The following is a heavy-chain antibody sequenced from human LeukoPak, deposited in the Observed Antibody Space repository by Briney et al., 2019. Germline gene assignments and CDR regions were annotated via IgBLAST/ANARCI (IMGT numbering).Heavy chain of an antibody. CDR1: GGTFSSYA. CDR2: IIPIFGTA. CDR3: GSGGVAGTIDY. D-gene: IGHD6-19*01. V-gene: IGHV1-69*13. Sequence: ASVKVSCKASGGTFSSYAISWVRQAPGQGLEWMGGIIPIFGTANYAQKFQGRVTITADESTSTAYMELSSLRSEDTAVYYCGSGGVAGTIDYWGKGPLVPVS. J-gene: IGHJ4*02.